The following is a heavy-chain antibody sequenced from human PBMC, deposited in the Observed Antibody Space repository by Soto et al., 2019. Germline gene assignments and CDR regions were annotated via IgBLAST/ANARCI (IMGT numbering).Heavy chain of an antibody. J-gene: IGHJ4*02. CDR2: IKSKAAGGTA. CDR3: SSGMAAGTY. V-gene: IGHV3-15*07. Sequence: EVQLVESGGGLVTPGGSLRLSCAVTGLTFTDAWMNWMRQAPGKGPEWVGRIKSKAAGGTADYAAAVKDRFTMSRDDSKNMPALQMHGLKGADTSVYYCSSGMAAGTYWGQGTLVTVSS. D-gene: IGHD6-13*01. CDR1: GLTFTDAW.